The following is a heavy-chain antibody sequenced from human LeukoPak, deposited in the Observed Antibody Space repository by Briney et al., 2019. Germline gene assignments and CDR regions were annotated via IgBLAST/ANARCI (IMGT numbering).Heavy chain of an antibody. CDR2: ISGSGGCT. J-gene: IGHJ6*02. CDR1: GFTFSSYA. Sequence: PGGSLRLSCAASGFTFSSYAMSWVRQAPGKGLEWVSAISGSGGCTYYADSVKGRFTISRDNSKNTLYLQMNSLRAEDTAVYYCAKGMVPDPYYYYGMDVWGQGTTVTVSS. CDR3: AKGMVPDPYYYYGMDV. V-gene: IGHV3-23*01. D-gene: IGHD3-10*01.